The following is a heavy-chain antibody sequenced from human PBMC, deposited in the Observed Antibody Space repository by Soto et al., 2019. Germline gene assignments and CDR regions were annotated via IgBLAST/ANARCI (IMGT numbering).Heavy chain of an antibody. CDR1: GYSFTDYH. V-gene: IGHV1-2*04. CDR2: INPNSGGT. CDR3: ARGDSTDCSNGVCSFFYNHDVDV. J-gene: IGHJ6*02. D-gene: IGHD2-8*01. Sequence: GASVKVSCKASGYSFTDYHIHWVRQAPGQGLEWLGRINPNSGGTSTAQKFQGWVTMTTDTSISKAAMELTRLTSDDTAISYCARGDSTDCSNGVCSFFYNHDVDVWGRGSTFTVSS.